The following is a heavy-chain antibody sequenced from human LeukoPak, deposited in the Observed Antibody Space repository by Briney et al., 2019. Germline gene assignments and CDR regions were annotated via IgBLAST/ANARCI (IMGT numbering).Heavy chain of an antibody. CDR3: VSTVVTFTDY. J-gene: IGHJ4*02. CDR1: GFTFSSYG. D-gene: IGHD4-23*01. Sequence: GRSLRLSCAASGFTFSSYGMHWVRQAPGKGLEWVAVISYDGSNKYYADSVKGRFTISRDNSKNTLYLQMNSLRAEGTAVYYCVSTVVTFTDYWGQGTLVTVSS. CDR2: ISYDGSNK. V-gene: IGHV3-30*03.